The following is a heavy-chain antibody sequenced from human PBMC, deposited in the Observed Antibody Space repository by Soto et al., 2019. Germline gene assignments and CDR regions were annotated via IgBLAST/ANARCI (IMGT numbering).Heavy chain of an antibody. V-gene: IGHV4-4*02. CDR1: GGSITSSNW. CDR3: AKEDPNGNWFDP. D-gene: IGHD2-8*01. Sequence: QVQLQESGPGLVKPSGTLSLTCAVSGGSITSSNWWSWVRQPPGQGREWIGEIYHSGSTTYNPSLKSRVTISVDNSKNLFSLKLSSVTAADTGVYYCAKEDPNGNWFDPWGQGTLVTVSS. CDR2: IYHSGST. J-gene: IGHJ5*02.